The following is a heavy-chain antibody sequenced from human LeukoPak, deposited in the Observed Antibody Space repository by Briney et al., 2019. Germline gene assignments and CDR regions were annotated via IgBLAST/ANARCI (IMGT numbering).Heavy chain of an antibody. V-gene: IGHV4-30-2*01. CDR3: ARGIVIRTKGAAFDP. CDR2: IYHSGST. J-gene: IGHJ5*02. D-gene: IGHD2/OR15-2a*01. CDR1: GGSISSGGYY. Sequence: SETLSLTCTVSGGSISSGGYYWSWIRQPPGKGLEWIGYIYHSGSTYYNPSLKSRVTISVDRSKNQFSLKLSSVTAADTAVYYCARGIVIRTKGAAFDPWGQGTLVTVSS.